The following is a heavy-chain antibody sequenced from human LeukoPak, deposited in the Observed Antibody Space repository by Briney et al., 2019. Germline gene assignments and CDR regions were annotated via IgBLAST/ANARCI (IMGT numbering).Heavy chain of an antibody. D-gene: IGHD3-10*01. CDR3: AADSGMEFDY. Sequence: RSETLSLTCTVSGGSISSYYWSWIRQPPGKGLEWIGYIYYSGSTNYNPSLKCRVTISVDTSKNQFSLKLSSVTAADTAVCYCAADSGMEFDYWGQGTLVTVSS. CDR1: GGSISSYY. CDR2: IYYSGST. V-gene: IGHV4-59*01. J-gene: IGHJ4*02.